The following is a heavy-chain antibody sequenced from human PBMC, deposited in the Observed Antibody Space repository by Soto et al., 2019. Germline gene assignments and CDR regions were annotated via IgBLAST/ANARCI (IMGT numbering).Heavy chain of an antibody. J-gene: IGHJ3*02. V-gene: IGHV3-48*03. CDR1: GFDFRSYE. CDR2: IRANDESI. Sequence: WGSLRLSCVASGFDFRSYEMNWVRQAPGKGLEWVSNIRANDESIYYADSVKGRVSVSRDNAKNSLFLEMNSLRVDDTAVYYCARETLRDAIDIWGKGTMVTVSS. CDR3: ARETLRDAIDI.